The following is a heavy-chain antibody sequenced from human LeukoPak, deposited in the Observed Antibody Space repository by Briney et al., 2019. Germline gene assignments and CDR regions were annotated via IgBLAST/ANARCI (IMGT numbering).Heavy chain of an antibody. Sequence: SETLSLTCTVSGGSISSYYWSWIRQPPGKGLEWIGYIYYSGSTNYNPSLKCRVTISVDTSKNQFSLKLSSVTAADTAVYYCARGTRSGYEYYFDYWGQGTLVTVSS. CDR2: IYYSGST. CDR1: GGSISSYY. CDR3: ARGTRSGYEYYFDY. J-gene: IGHJ4*02. D-gene: IGHD5-12*01. V-gene: IGHV4-59*01.